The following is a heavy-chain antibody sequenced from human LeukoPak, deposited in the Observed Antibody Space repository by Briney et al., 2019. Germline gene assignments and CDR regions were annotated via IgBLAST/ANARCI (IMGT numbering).Heavy chain of an antibody. CDR3: AKEWAYYYRPWPDY. CDR2: ISGSGGST. V-gene: IGHV3-23*01. J-gene: IGHJ4*02. Sequence: PGGSLRPSCAASGFTFSSYAMSWVRQAPGKGLEWVSAISGSGGSTYYADSVKGRFTISRDNSKNTLYLQMNSLRAEDTAVYYCAKEWAYYYRPWPDYWGQGTLVTVSS. D-gene: IGHD3-10*01. CDR1: GFTFSSYA.